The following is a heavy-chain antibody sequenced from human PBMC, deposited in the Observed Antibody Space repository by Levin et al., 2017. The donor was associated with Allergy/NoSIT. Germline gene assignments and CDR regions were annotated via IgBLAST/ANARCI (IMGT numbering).Heavy chain of an antibody. Sequence: SETLSLTCTVPGGSIISTNYYWGWIRQPPGKGLAWIGSIYYTGSSHYNPSLTSRLTISVATSKDYFSLNLTSVTAADTAVYFCARSSSLEYFDPWGQGTLVTVSS. CDR2: IYYTGSS. J-gene: IGHJ5*02. CDR3: ARSSSLEYFDP. CDR1: GGSIISTNYY. D-gene: IGHD3-3*01. V-gene: IGHV4-39*02.